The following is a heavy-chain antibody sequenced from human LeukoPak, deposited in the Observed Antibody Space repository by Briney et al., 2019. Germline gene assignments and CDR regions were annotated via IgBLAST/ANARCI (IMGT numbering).Heavy chain of an antibody. CDR3: ARAVRGYSYAYLPY. J-gene: IGHJ4*02. V-gene: IGHV1-18*01. Sequence: GDSVNVSCKASGYTFSSYGISWVRQAPGQGLEWMGWISAYDGNTNYAQKLQGRVTMTTDTSTSTAYMELRSLRSDDTAVYYCARAVRGYSYAYLPYWGEGTLVTVSS. CDR2: ISAYDGNT. D-gene: IGHD5-18*01. CDR1: GYTFSSYG.